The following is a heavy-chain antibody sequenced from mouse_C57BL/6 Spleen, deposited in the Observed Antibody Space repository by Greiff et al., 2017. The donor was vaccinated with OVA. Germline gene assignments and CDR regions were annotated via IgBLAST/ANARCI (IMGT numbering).Heavy chain of an antibody. V-gene: IGHV1-64*01. D-gene: IGHD3-3*01. CDR2: IHPTSGST. CDR3: ARGDLDVYYAMDY. J-gene: IGHJ4*01. CDR1: GYTFTSSW. Sequence: QVQLQQPVAELVKPGASVKLSCKASGYTFTSSWMHWVKQRPGQGLEWIGMIHPTSGSTNYNEKFKSKATLTVDTSSSTAYMQLSSLTSEDSAVYYCARGDLDVYYAMDYWGQGTSVTVSS.